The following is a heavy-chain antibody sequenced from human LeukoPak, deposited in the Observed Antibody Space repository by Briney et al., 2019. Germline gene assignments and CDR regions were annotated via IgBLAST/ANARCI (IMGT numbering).Heavy chain of an antibody. J-gene: IGHJ4*02. V-gene: IGHV4-34*01. CDR3: ARGGVAAAGIDY. CDR1: GGSFSGYY. CDR2: INHSGST. Sequence: PSETLSLTCAVYGGSFSGYYWSWIRQPPGKGLEWIGEINHSGSTNYNPSLKSRVTISVDTSKNQFSLKLSSVTAADTAVYYCARGGVAAAGIDYWGRGTLVTVSS. D-gene: IGHD6-13*01.